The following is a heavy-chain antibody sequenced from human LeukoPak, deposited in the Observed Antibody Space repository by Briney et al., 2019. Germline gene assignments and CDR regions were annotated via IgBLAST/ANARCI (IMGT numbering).Heavy chain of an antibody. J-gene: IGHJ4*02. CDR3: ARGSGDY. Sequence: GGSLRLSCAASGLTFSGYWMNWVRQAPGKGLEWVANIKPDGSEKYYVDSVKGRFTISRDNAKNSLYLQVNSLRAEDTAVYYCARGSGDYSGQGTLVTVSS. V-gene: IGHV3-7*04. CDR1: GLTFSGYW. CDR2: IKPDGSEK.